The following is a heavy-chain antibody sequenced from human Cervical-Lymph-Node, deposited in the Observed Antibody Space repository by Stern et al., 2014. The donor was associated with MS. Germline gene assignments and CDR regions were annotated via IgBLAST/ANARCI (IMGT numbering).Heavy chain of an antibody. D-gene: IGHD6-13*01. CDR2: LTPIDGGS. CDR3: ARGTGSSWFDY. V-gene: IGHV1-2*02. Sequence: QLVQSEAELEKPGDSVKVSCKASGYTFTAHYMHWVRQAPGQGIAWMAWLTPIDGGSKYAPKFQGRFTMTSDTSTSTAYMELSGLRSDDTAVYFCARGTGSSWFDYWGQGTLVTVSS. CDR1: GYTFTAHY. J-gene: IGHJ4*02.